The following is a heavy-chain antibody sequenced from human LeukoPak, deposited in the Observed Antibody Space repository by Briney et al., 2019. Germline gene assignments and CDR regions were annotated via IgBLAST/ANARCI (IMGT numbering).Heavy chain of an antibody. CDR2: IYHSGST. Sequence: SETLSLTCAVSGYSISSGYYWGWIRQPPGKGLEWLGSIYHSGSTSYNPSLKIRVTISVDTYKNPFSLKLSSVTAADTAVFYCARGSTSCCYGNWFDPWGQGTLVTVSS. CDR1: GYSISSGYY. CDR3: ARGSTSCCYGNWFDP. V-gene: IGHV4-38-2*01. J-gene: IGHJ5*02. D-gene: IGHD2-2*01.